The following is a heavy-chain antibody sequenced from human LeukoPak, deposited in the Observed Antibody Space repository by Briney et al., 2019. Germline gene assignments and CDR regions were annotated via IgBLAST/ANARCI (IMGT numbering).Heavy chain of an antibody. CDR3: AKGLGGFDY. D-gene: IGHD1-26*01. Sequence: GGSLRLSCAASGFTFSSFHMSWVRRAPGKGLEWVSGVTNSGATTYYADSVKGRFTISRDNSKNTLYLQMNSLRAEDTAVYYCAKGLGGFDYWGQGTLVTVSS. J-gene: IGHJ4*02. CDR1: GFTFSSFH. V-gene: IGHV3-23*01. CDR2: VTNSGATT.